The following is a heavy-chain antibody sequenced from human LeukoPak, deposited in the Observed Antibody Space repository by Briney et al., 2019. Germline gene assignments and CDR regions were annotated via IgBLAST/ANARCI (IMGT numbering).Heavy chain of an antibody. D-gene: IGHD1-26*01. CDR2: IYTSGST. J-gene: IGHJ6*03. V-gene: IGHV4-4*07. CDR1: GGSISSYY. CDR3: ARDLGGSYPPYYYYMDV. Sequence: SETLSLTCTVSGGSISSYYWSWIRQPAGKGLEWIGRIYTSGSTNYNPSLKSRVTISVDTSKNQFSLKLSSVTAADTAVYYCARDLGGSYPPYYYYMDVWGKGTTVTVSS.